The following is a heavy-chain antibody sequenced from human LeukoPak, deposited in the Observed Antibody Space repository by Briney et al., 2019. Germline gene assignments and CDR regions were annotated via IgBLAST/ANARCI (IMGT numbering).Heavy chain of an antibody. V-gene: IGHV3-7*01. D-gene: IGHD7-27*01. J-gene: IGHJ4*02. Sequence: GGSLRLSCAASGFTFTTYWMTWVREAPGKGREGVANIKQDGRQKYYVDSVKGRFTISRDNAKNSLYLQMNSLKAEDTAVYYCARENWANDYWGQGTLVSVSS. CDR1: GFTFTTYW. CDR2: IKQDGRQK. CDR3: ARENWANDY.